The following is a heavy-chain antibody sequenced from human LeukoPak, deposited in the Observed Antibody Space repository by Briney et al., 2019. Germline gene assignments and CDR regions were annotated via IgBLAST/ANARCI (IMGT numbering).Heavy chain of an antibody. Sequence: GGSLRLSCAASGFTFSSYGMHWVRQAPGKGLEWVAVIWYDGSNKYYADSVKGRFTISRDNSKNTLYLQMNSLRAEDTAVYYCARDCAADIVVVPAAIHELGCWGQGTLVTVSS. CDR1: GFTFSSYG. CDR3: ARDCAADIVVVPAAIHELGC. D-gene: IGHD2-2*02. V-gene: IGHV3-33*01. J-gene: IGHJ4*02. CDR2: IWYDGSNK.